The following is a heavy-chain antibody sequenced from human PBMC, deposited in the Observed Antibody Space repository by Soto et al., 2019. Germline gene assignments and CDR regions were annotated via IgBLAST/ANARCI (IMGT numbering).Heavy chain of an antibody. CDR1: GFTFSNYD. J-gene: IGHJ5*02. D-gene: IGHD6-13*01. Sequence: GGSLRLSCAASGFTFSNYDMHWVRQATGEALEWVSAIGPGGTIYYADSVKGRFTISRDNAKNSLYLQMNSLRAEDTAVYYCARGEGSSYDRLYNWFDPWGQGTLVTVSS. CDR2: IGPGGTI. CDR3: ARGEGSSYDRLYNWFDP. V-gene: IGHV3-13*04.